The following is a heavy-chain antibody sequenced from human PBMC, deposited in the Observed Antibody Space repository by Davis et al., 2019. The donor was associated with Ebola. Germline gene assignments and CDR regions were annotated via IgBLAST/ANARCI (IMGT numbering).Heavy chain of an antibody. J-gene: IGHJ4*02. CDR2: IYYSGIT. Sequence: PSETLSLTCTVSGGSMSTNDYYWGWVRQSPGKGLEWIASIYYSGITYYNPSLRSRVTISADTSKNQFSLRLSSVTAADTAVYYCARLWDDWGQGTLVIVSS. V-gene: IGHV4-39*01. CDR1: GGSMSTNDYY. CDR3: ARLWDD.